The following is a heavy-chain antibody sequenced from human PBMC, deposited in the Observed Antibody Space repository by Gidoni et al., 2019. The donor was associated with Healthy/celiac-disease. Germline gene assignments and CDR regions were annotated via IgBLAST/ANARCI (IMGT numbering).Heavy chain of an antibody. CDR2: IRSNANSYAT. CDR3: TRSGNGFDY. J-gene: IGHJ4*02. Sequence: EVRLVESGGGWVQPGGSLNVSCAASGFTFSGSAIHWVRQASGKGLAWVGRIRSNANSYATAYAASVKGRFTISRDDSKNTAYLQMNSLKTEDTAVYYCTRSGNGFDYWGQGTLVTVSS. CDR1: GFTFSGSA. D-gene: IGHD2-15*01. V-gene: IGHV3-73*01.